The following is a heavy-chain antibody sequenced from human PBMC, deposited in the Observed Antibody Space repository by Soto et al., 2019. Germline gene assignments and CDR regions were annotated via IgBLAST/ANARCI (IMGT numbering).Heavy chain of an antibody. CDR1: GYTFTSYG. V-gene: IGHV1-18*01. CDR3: ARGPLRYCISTSCYPTGYYYYGMDV. CDR2: ISAYNGNT. J-gene: IGHJ6*02. Sequence: ASVKVSCKASGYTFTSYGISWVRQAPGQGLEWMGWISAYNGNTNYAQKLQGRVTVTTDTSTSTAYMELRSLRSDDTAVYYCARGPLRYCISTSCYPTGYYYYGMDVWGQGTTVTVSS. D-gene: IGHD2-2*01.